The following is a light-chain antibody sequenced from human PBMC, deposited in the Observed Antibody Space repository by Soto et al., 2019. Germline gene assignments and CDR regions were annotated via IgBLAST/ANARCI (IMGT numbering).Light chain of an antibody. CDR2: DAS. V-gene: IGKV3-11*01. CDR1: QSVSSY. CDR3: QQRSNWRGT. J-gene: IGKJ2*01. Sequence: EIVLTQSPATLSLSPGERATLSCRASQSVSSYLAWYQQKPGQAPRLLIYDASNRATGIPARFSGGGSGTDFTLTISSLEPEDFAVYYCQQRSNWRGTFGQGTKLEIK.